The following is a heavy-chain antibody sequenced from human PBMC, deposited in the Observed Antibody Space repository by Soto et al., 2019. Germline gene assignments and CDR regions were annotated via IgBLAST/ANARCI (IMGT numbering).Heavy chain of an antibody. CDR3: ARGQSMVRGVHRNTWFDP. CDR1: GYTFTSYG. J-gene: IGHJ5*02. CDR2: ISAYNGNT. V-gene: IGHV1-18*04. Sequence: QVQLVQSGAEVKKPGATVKVSCKASGYTFTSYGISWVRQAPGQGLEGMGWISAYNGNTNYAQKLQGRVTMTTDTSTSTAYIELRSLRSDDTAVYYCARGQSMVRGVHRNTWFDPLGQGTLVTVSS. D-gene: IGHD3-10*01.